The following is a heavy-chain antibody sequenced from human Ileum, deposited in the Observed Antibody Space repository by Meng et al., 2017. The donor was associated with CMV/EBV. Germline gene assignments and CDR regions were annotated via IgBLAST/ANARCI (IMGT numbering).Heavy chain of an antibody. J-gene: IGHJ4*02. D-gene: IGHD2-15*01. CDR2: IYYSGSH. CDR1: AGSITSGNYY. CDR3: VRQVVAASFDY. V-gene: IGHV4-30-4*08. Sequence: QWPLQQPGPGLVKPSPTLSLTCTVSAGSITSGNYYWSWIRQPPGRGLEWIGYIYYSGSHYYKPSLKSRVTISLDTSKNQFSLNLRSVTATDSAVYYCVRQVVAASFDYWGQGALVTVSS.